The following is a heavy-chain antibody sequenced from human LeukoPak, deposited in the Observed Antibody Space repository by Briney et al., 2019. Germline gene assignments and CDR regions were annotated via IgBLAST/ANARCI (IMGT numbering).Heavy chain of an antibody. Sequence: SVKVSYKASGGTFNSYAISWVRQAPGQGLEWMGGIIPIFGTANYAQKVQGRVTITADESTSTAYMELSSLRSEDTAVYYCARDSLVLLWFGESPDAFDIWGQGTMVTVSS. CDR2: IIPIFGTA. J-gene: IGHJ3*02. CDR3: ARDSLVLLWFGESPDAFDI. V-gene: IGHV1-69*01. D-gene: IGHD3-10*01. CDR1: GGTFNSYA.